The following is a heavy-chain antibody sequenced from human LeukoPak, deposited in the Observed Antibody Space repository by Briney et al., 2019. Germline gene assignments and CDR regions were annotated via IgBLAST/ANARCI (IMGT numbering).Heavy chain of an antibody. D-gene: IGHD6-19*01. CDR1: GFTFSSYG. Sequence: GGSLRFSCAASGFTFSSYGMHWVRQAPGKGLEWVAVISYDGSNKYYADSVKGRFTISRDNSKNTLYLQMNSLRAEDTAVYYCAKQGQWLVLDYWGQGTLVTVSS. J-gene: IGHJ4*02. V-gene: IGHV3-30*18. CDR3: AKQGQWLVLDY. CDR2: ISYDGSNK.